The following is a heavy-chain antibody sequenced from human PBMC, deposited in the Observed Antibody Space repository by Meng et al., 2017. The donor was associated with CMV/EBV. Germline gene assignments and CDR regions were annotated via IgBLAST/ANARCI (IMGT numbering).Heavy chain of an antibody. CDR2: IKQDGSEK. D-gene: IGHD2-2*01. J-gene: IGHJ6*02. Sequence: GGSLRLTCAASGFTFSSYWMSWVRQAPGQGLEWVANIKQDGSEKYYVDSVKDRFTISRDNAKNSLYLQMNSLRAEDTSVYYCARDCSSTTGGMDVWGQGTTVTVSS. V-gene: IGHV3-7*01. CDR1: GFTFSSYW. CDR3: ARDCSSTTGGMDV.